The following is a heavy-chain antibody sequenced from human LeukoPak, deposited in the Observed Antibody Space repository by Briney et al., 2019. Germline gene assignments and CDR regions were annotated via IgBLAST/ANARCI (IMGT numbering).Heavy chain of an antibody. Sequence: ASVKVSCKASGYTFTGYYMHWVRQAPGQGLEWMGWIHPNSGGTNYAQKFQGRVTMTRDTSISTAYMELSRLRSDDTAVYYCARGSRFLEWLLYEVLNYWGQGTLVTVSS. CDR1: GYTFTGYY. V-gene: IGHV1-2*02. CDR2: IHPNSGGT. D-gene: IGHD3-3*01. CDR3: ARGSRFLEWLLYEVLNY. J-gene: IGHJ4*02.